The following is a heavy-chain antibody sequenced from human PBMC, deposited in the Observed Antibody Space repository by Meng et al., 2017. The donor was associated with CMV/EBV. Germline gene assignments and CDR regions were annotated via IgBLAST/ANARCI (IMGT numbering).Heavy chain of an antibody. D-gene: IGHD1-20*01. V-gene: IGHV4-34*01. J-gene: IGHJ4*02. CDR2: INHSGST. CDR3: ARFDNWKACFDY. CDR1: GGSFSGYY. Sequence: SETLSLTCAVYGGSFSGYYWSWIRQPPGKGLELIWEINHSGSTNYNPSLKSRVTISVDTSKNQFSLKLSSVTAADTAVYYCARFDNWKACFDYWGQGTLVTVSS.